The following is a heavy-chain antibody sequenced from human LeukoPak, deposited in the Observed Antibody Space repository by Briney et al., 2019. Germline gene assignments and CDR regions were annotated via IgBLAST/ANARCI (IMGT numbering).Heavy chain of an antibody. CDR2: ISSSGSTI. D-gene: IGHD3-10*02. J-gene: IGHJ6*03. CDR1: GFTFSSYE. CDR3: AELGITMIGXV. V-gene: IGHV3-48*03. Sequence: GGPLRLSCAASGFTFSSYEMNWVRQAPGKGLEWVSYISSSGSTIYYADSVKGRFTISRDNAKNSLYLQMNSLRAEDTAVYYCAELGITMIGXVWGXXTTXTISS.